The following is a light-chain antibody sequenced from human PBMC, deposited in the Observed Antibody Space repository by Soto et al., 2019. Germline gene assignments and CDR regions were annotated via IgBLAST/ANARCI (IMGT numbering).Light chain of an antibody. CDR3: QSYESSLNEGV. CDR1: SANIGAGYD. Sequence: QSVLTQPPSVSGAPGQRVTISCTGSSANIGAGYDVHWYQQLPGTAPKLLIYGNSNRPSGVPNRFSGSKSGTSASLAITGLQAEDEADYYCQSYESSLNEGVFGGGTKLTVL. V-gene: IGLV1-40*01. J-gene: IGLJ2*01. CDR2: GNS.